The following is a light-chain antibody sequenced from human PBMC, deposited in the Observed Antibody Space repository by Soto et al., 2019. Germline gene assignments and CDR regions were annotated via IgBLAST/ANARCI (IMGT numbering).Light chain of an antibody. CDR1: QSISSW. Sequence: DIHMTQSPSTLSASVGYRFTITCRASQSISSWLAWYQQKPGKAPELLIYDASSLESGVPSRLSGSGSGTEFTLTISSLQPDDFATYYCQQYNNYSTFGQGTRLEIK. J-gene: IGKJ5*01. CDR2: DAS. V-gene: IGKV1-5*01. CDR3: QQYNNYST.